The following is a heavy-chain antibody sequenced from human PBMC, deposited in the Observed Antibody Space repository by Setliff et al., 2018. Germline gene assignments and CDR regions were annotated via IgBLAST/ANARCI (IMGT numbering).Heavy chain of an antibody. V-gene: IGHV3-48*01. CDR1: GFTFSSYS. J-gene: IGHJ6*02. CDR3: ARDHFAGSTIYYYGMDV. Sequence: PGGSLRLSCAASGFTFSSYSMNWVRQAPGKGLEWVSYISSSSSTIYYADSVKGRFTISRDNSKNTLYLQMNSLRAEDTAVYYCARDHFAGSTIYYYGMDVWGQGTTVTVSS. D-gene: IGHD1-7*01. CDR2: ISSSSSTI.